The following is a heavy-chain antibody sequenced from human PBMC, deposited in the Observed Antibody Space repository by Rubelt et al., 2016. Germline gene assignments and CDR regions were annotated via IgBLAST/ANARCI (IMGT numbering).Heavy chain of an antibody. J-gene: IGHJ6*02. V-gene: IGHV3-30*01. D-gene: IGHD1-14*01. CDR3: ARERYRLYYYYGMDV. CDR2: ISYDGSNK. Sequence: ISYDGSNKYYADSVKGRFTISRDNSKNTLYLQMNSLRAEDTAVYYCARERYRLYYYYGMDVWGQGTTVTVSS.